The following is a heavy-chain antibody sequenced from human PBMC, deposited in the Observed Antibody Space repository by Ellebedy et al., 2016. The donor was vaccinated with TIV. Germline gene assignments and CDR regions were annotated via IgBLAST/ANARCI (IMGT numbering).Heavy chain of an antibody. Sequence: GGSLRLSXAASGSTFSSYSMNWVRQAPGKGLEWVSYISSSSSTIYYADSVKGRFTISRDNAKNSLYLQMNSLRAEDTAVYYCARGPHTRFDYWGQGTLVTVSS. V-gene: IGHV3-48*01. CDR1: GSTFSSYS. D-gene: IGHD3-3*01. J-gene: IGHJ4*02. CDR2: ISSSSSTI. CDR3: ARGPHTRFDY.